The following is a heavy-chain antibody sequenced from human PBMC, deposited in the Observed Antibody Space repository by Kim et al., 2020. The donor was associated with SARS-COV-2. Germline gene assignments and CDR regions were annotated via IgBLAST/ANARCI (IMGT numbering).Heavy chain of an antibody. Sequence: SETLSLTCTVSGGSISSYYWSWIRQPPGKGLEWIGHIYYSGSTNYNPSLKSRVTISVDTSKNQFSLKLSSVTAADTAVYYCARVVAAAGNDYYYYYGMDVWGQGTTVTVSS. CDR3: ARVVAAAGNDYYYYYGMDV. D-gene: IGHD6-13*01. V-gene: IGHV4-59*01. CDR2: IYYSGST. J-gene: IGHJ6*02. CDR1: GGSISSYY.